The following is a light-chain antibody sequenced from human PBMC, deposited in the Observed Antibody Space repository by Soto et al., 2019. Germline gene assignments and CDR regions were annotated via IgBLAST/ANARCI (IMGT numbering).Light chain of an antibody. Sequence: QSALTQPASVSGSPGQSITISCTGTSSDIGNYNLVSWYQQHPDKAPQLMIFDVSNRPSGISDRFSGSKSGNTASLTISGLQAEDEADYYCSSYTGTNTLIFGGGTQLTVL. CDR2: DVS. CDR1: SSDIGNYNL. V-gene: IGLV2-14*02. CDR3: SSYTGTNTLI. J-gene: IGLJ2*01.